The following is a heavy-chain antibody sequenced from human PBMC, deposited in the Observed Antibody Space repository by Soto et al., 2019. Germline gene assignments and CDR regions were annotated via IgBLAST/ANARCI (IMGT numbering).Heavy chain of an antibody. CDR2: ISYDGIDK. V-gene: IGHV3-30*18. J-gene: IGHJ4*02. CDR3: AKDLREMATIRPDY. CDR1: GFTFSSFG. Sequence: QVQLVESGGAVVQPGTSLRLSCEAPGFTFSSFGIHWVRQVPGKGLGWVAVISYDGIDKTYGHSVKARFTISRENSKNMVYLQMNSLRIEDTAVYHCAKDLREMATIRPDYWGQGVLVAVSS. D-gene: IGHD5-12*01.